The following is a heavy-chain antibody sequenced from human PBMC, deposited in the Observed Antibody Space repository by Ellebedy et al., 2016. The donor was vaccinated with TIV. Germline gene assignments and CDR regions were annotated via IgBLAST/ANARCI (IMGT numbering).Heavy chain of an antibody. CDR3: ARDPIPLAYCGGDCYSPPGFDY. CDR1: GYTFTGYY. CDR2: INPNSGGT. Sequence: ASVKVSCXASGYTFTGYYMHWVRQAPGQGLEWMGWINPNSGGTNYAQKFQGRVTMTRDTSISTAYMELSRLRSDDTAVYYCARDPIPLAYCGGDCYSPPGFDYWGQGTLVTVSS. D-gene: IGHD2-21*01. J-gene: IGHJ4*02. V-gene: IGHV1-2*02.